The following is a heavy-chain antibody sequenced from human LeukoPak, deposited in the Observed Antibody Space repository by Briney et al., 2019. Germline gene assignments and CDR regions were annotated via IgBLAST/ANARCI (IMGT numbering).Heavy chain of an antibody. Sequence: PSQTLSLTCTVSGGSISSGSYYWSWIRQPAGKGLEWIGRIYTSGSTNYNPSLKSRVTISVDTSKNQFSLKLSSVTAADTAVYYCAREVPYDSSFYYQPFDYWGQGTLVTVSS. CDR3: AREVPYDSSFYYQPFDY. CDR1: GGSISSGSYY. V-gene: IGHV4-61*02. D-gene: IGHD3-22*01. CDR2: IYTSGST. J-gene: IGHJ4*02.